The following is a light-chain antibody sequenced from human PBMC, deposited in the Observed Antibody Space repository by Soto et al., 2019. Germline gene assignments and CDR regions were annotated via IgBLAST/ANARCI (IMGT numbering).Light chain of an antibody. Sequence: QSVLTQPPSVSGAPGQRVTISCTGSSSNIGAGYDVHWYQQLPGTAPKLLIYAITNRPSGVPDRFSASKSATSASLAITGLQTEDEADYYCQSYDSSLSGSVFGGGTKLTVL. V-gene: IGLV1-40*01. J-gene: IGLJ2*01. CDR3: QSYDSSLSGSV. CDR2: AIT. CDR1: SSNIGAGYD.